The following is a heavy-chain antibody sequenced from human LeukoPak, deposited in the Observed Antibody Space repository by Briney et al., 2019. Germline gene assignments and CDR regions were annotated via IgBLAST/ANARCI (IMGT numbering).Heavy chain of an antibody. CDR2: ISYDGSNK. CDR1: GFSFRTYG. J-gene: IGHJ4*02. V-gene: IGHV3-30*18. Sequence: PGGSLRFSCAASGFSFRTYGMHWVRQAPGKGLQWVAVISYDGSNKYYTDSVKGRFTISRDNSKNTLFLQMNSLRAEDTAVYYCAKDYGDYYFDYWGQGTLVTVSS. CDR3: AKDYGDYYFDY. D-gene: IGHD4-17*01.